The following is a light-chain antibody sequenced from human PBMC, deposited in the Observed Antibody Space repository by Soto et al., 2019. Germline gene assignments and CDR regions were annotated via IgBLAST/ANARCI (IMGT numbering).Light chain of an antibody. J-gene: IGKJ2*01. CDR2: GAS. Sequence: EIVMTQSPATLSVSPGERATLSCRASQSVRSNFAWSQQKPGQTPSLLIYGASTSATDIPPRFSGSGSGTEFTLTISSLQSEDFAVYYCQQYNNWPPYTFGQGTQLEIK. CDR1: QSVRSN. V-gene: IGKV3-15*01. CDR3: QQYNNWPPYT.